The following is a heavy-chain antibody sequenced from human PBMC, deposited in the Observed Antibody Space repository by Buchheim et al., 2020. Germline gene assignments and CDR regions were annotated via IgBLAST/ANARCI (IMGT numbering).Heavy chain of an antibody. V-gene: IGHV4-31*03. CDR2: IYYSGST. Sequence: QVQLQESGPGLVKPSQTLSLTCTLSGGFISSGGYYWSCLRQHPGKGLEWLGYIYYSGSTDYNPSLKSRVTISLDTAKNQFSLELSSVTAADTAVYYCARKVYCTSASCPLGYWGQGTL. J-gene: IGHJ4*02. D-gene: IGHD2-15*01. CDR3: ARKVYCTSASCPLGY. CDR1: GGFISSGGYY.